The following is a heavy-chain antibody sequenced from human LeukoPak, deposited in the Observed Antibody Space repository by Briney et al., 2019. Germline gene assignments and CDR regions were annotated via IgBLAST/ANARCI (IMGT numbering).Heavy chain of an antibody. CDR3: ARSSGAYRSFDY. D-gene: IGHD1-26*01. Sequence: SETLSLTCTVSGGSISSYYWSWIRQPPGKGLEWIGYIYYSGTTDYNPSLKSRVTISVDTSNNQFSLKVSSVTAADTAVYYCARSSGAYRSFDYWGQGTLVPVSS. CDR1: GGSISSYY. J-gene: IGHJ4*02. CDR2: IYYSGTT. V-gene: IGHV4-59*01.